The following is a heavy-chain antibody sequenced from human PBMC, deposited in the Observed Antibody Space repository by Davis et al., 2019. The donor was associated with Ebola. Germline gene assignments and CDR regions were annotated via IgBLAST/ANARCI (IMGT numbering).Heavy chain of an antibody. J-gene: IGHJ6*02. CDR2: MNPNSGNT. V-gene: IGHV1-8*01. D-gene: IGHD3-9*01. Sequence: AASVKVSCKASGYTFTSYDINWVRQATGQGLEWMGWMNPNSGNTGYAQKFQGRVTMTRNTSISTAYMELSSLRSEDTAVYYCARDGTSVNNYDILTGYYYYYGMDVWGQGTTVTVSS. CDR1: GYTFTSYD. CDR3: ARDGTSVNNYDILTGYYYYYGMDV.